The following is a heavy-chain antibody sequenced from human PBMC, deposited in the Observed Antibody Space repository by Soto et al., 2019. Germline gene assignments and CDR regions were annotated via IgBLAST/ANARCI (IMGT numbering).Heavy chain of an antibody. D-gene: IGHD5-18*01. V-gene: IGHV1-69*06. J-gene: IGHJ6*02. CDR1: GGTFSSYA. CDR2: IIPIFGTA. CDR3: ARPGYSYGENYYYGMDV. Sequence: QVQLVQSGAEVKKPGSSVKVSCKASGGTFSSYAISWVRQAPGQGLEWMGGIIPIFGTANYAQKFQGRVTITADKSTSTAYMELSSLRSEDTAVYYCARPGYSYGENYYYGMDVWGQGTTVTVSS.